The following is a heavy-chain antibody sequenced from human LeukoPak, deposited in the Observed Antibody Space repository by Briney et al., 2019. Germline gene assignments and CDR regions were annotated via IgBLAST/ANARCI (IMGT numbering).Heavy chain of an antibody. D-gene: IGHD2-15*01. CDR3: AKASSHYVVVAGGDAFDI. CDR2: IKQDGSEK. CDR1: GFTFSSYW. J-gene: IGHJ3*02. Sequence: GGSLRLSCAASGFTFSSYWMSWVRQAAGKGLEWVANIKQDGSEKYYVDSVKGRFTISRDNAKNSLYLQMNSLRAEDTAVYYCAKASSHYVVVAGGDAFDIWGQGTMVTVSS. V-gene: IGHV3-7*03.